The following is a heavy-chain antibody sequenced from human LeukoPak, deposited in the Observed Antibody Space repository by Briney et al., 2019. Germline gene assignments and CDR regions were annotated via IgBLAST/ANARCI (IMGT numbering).Heavy chain of an antibody. CDR1: GGSISSYY. V-gene: IGHV4-59*01. CDR2: IYYSGST. CDR3: ARAARDYYDSSGLPDY. Sequence: PSETLSLTCTVSGGSISSYYWSWIRQPPGKGLEWIGYIYYSGSTNYNPSLKSRVTISVDTSKNQFPLKLSSVTAADTAVYYCARAARDYYDSSGLPDYWGQGTLVTVSS. J-gene: IGHJ4*02. D-gene: IGHD3-22*01.